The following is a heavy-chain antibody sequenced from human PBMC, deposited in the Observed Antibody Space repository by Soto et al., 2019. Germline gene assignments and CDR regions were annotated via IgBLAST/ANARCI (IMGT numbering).Heavy chain of an antibody. CDR2: VSTSGRST. Sequence: GGSLRLSCSASGFIFSESTIYWVRQVPGKGLEAISAVSTSGRSTYYADSVKDRFTISRDNSKNTLFLQMGSLRPEDTAIYYGVKQAHGLDGVAFDYWGQGTQVTV. D-gene: IGHD2-15*01. V-gene: IGHV3-64D*06. CDR3: VKQAHGLDGVAFDY. J-gene: IGHJ4*02. CDR1: GFIFSEST.